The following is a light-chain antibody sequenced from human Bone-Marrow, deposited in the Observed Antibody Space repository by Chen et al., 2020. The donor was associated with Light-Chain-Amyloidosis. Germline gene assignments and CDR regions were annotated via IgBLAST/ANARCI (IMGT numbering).Light chain of an antibody. V-gene: IGLV3-25*03. CDR2: RDT. J-gene: IGLJ2*01. CDR1: DLPTHY. CDR3: QSADSSGTYEVI. Sequence: SYELTQPPSVSVSPGQTARITCSVDDLPTHYAYWYQQKPGQAPVLVIHRDTERPSGISERFAGSRSGTTATLTISGVQAEDEAAYDCQSADSSGTYEVIFGGGTKLTVL.